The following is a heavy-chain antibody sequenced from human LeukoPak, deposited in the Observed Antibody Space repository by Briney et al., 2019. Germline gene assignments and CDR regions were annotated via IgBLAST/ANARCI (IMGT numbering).Heavy chain of an antibody. CDR1: GGTFSSYA. Sequence: GASVKVSCKASGGTFSSYAISWVRQAPGQELEWMGGIIPIFGTANYAQKFQGRVTITADESTSTAYMELSSLRSEDTAVYYCARVDIVVVPAAMNWYYYGMDVWGQGTTVTVSS. V-gene: IGHV1-69*13. CDR3: ARVDIVVVPAAMNWYYYGMDV. CDR2: IIPIFGTA. J-gene: IGHJ6*02. D-gene: IGHD2-2*01.